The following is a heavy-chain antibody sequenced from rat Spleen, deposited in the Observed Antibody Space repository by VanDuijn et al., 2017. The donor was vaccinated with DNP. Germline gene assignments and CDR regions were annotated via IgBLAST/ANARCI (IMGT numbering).Heavy chain of an antibody. Sequence: EVQLQESGSGLVKPSQSLSLTCSVTGYSITSHYWGWIRKFPGNKLEYIGHISYSGRTNYNPSLKSRLSITRDTSKNHFFLHLNSVTTEDTATYYCARWTRYFDYWGQGVMVTLSS. CDR2: ISYSGRT. J-gene: IGHJ2*01. V-gene: IGHV3-1*01. CDR3: ARWTRYFDY. CDR1: GYSITSHY. D-gene: IGHD1-7*01.